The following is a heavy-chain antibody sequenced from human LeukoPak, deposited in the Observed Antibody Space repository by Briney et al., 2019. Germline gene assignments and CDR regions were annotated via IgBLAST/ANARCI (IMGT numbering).Heavy chain of an antibody. V-gene: IGHV4-59*12. D-gene: IGHD3-10*01. CDR1: GGSITIYY. J-gene: IGHJ4*02. CDR2: IYYSGST. Sequence: PSEALSLTCTVSGGSITIYYWSWIRQPAGKGLEWIGYIYYSGSTNYNPSLKSRVTISVDTSKNQFSLKLNSVSAADTALYYCTSDGYGSGSYWYYWGQGTLVTVSS. CDR3: TSDGYGSGSYWYY.